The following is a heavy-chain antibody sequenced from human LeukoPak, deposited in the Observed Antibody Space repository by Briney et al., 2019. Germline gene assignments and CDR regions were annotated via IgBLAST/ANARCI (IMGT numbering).Heavy chain of an antibody. CDR1: GYTFTGYY. V-gene: IGHV1-2*02. CDR2: INPNSGGT. Sequence: ASVKVSCKASGYTFTGYYMHWVRQAPGQGLEWMGWINPNSGGTNYAQKLQGRVTMTTDTSTSTAYMELRSLRSDDTAVYYCARDYVRVAVASGYYFDYWGQGTLVTVSS. J-gene: IGHJ4*02. CDR3: ARDYVRVAVASGYYFDY. D-gene: IGHD6-19*01.